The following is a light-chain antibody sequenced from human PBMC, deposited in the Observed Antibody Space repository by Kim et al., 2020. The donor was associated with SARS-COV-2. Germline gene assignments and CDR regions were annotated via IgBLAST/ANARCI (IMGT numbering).Light chain of an antibody. V-gene: IGKV3-20*01. CDR3: QQYGTAVLT. J-gene: IGKJ4*01. Sequence: SPGERATLSCRASQSLASNCLAWYQQKPGRAPRLLIYAVSDRATGIPDRFSGSGSGTDFSLTISRLEPEDFAVYYCQQYGTAVLTFGGGTKVDIK. CDR2: AVS. CDR1: QSLASNC.